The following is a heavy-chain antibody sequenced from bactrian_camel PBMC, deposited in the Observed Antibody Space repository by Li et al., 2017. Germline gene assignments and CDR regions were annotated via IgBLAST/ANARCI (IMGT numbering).Heavy chain of an antibody. V-gene: IGHV3S6*01. D-gene: IGHD2*01. CDR1: GNTKGAYC. J-gene: IGHJ4*01. CDR2: ITSLPSLFRTA. Sequence: QLVESGGGLVQPGGSLRLSCAASGNTKGAYCLGWFRQAPGKEVEWVAGITSLPSLFRTASYADSVKGRFTITKNGDNFYLEMNNLKPEDTGVYYCAVNMGSWLGPPRYWGQGTQVTVS. CDR3: AVNMGSWLGPPRY.